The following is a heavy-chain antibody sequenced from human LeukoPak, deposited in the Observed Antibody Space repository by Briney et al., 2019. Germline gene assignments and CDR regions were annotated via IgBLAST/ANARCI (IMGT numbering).Heavy chain of an antibody. V-gene: IGHV3-21*01. CDR3: AELGITMIGGV. Sequence: GGSLRLSCATSGFTFSDYSMNWVRQAPGKGLEWVSSISSRSNSIYYADSVKGRFTISRDNAKNSLYLQMNSLRAEDTAVYYCAELGITMIGGVWGKGTTVTISS. D-gene: IGHD3-10*02. CDR2: ISSRSNSI. J-gene: IGHJ6*04. CDR1: GFTFSDYS.